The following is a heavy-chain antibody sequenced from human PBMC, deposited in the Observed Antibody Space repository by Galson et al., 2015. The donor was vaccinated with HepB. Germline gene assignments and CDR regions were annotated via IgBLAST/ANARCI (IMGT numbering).Heavy chain of an antibody. CDR3: AREVTMVRGVMDY. CDR1: GFTFSSYG. V-gene: IGHV3-33*01. Sequence: SLRLSCAASGFTFSSYGMHWVRQAPGKGLEWVAVIWYDGSNKYYADSVKGRFTISRDNSKNTLYLQMNSLRAEDTAVYYCAREVTMVRGVMDYWGQGTLVTVSS. D-gene: IGHD3-10*01. CDR2: IWYDGSNK. J-gene: IGHJ4*02.